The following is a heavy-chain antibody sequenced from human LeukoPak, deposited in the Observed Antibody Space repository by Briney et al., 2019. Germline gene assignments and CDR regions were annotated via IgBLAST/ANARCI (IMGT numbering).Heavy chain of an antibody. CDR3: ARVRGWGLIDY. CDR2: ITPDGSQK. J-gene: IGHJ4*02. CDR1: GFTFSTYW. V-gene: IGHV3-7*01. Sequence: GSLSLSCAASGFTFSTYWMSWVRQASGKGLEWVANITPDGSQKYFLDSVKGRFTISRDNAKNSLYLQMNSLRAEDTAVYYCARVRGWGLIDYWGQGTLVTVSS. D-gene: IGHD1-26*01.